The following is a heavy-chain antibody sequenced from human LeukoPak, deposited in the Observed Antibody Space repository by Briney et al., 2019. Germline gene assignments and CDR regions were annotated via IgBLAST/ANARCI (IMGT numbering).Heavy chain of an antibody. CDR1: GFTFSSNS. V-gene: IGHV3-48*04. CDR3: ARVKRFLEWLPPAFDY. Sequence: PGGSLRLSCAASGFTFSSNSMNWVRQAPGRGLEWVSYISSSRSTIYYADPVEGRFTISRDNAKNSLYLQMNSLRAEDTAVYYCARVKRFLEWLPPAFDYWGQGTLVTVSS. CDR2: ISSSRSTI. J-gene: IGHJ4*02. D-gene: IGHD3-3*01.